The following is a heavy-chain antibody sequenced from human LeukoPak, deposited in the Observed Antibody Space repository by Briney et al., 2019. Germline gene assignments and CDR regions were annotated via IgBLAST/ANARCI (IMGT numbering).Heavy chain of an antibody. CDR3: AKRGRGYSSRVYFDY. D-gene: IGHD3-22*01. CDR1: GGSLSGYY. J-gene: IGHJ4*02. Sequence: PSETLSLTCAVYGGSLSGYYWSWIRQPPGKGLEWIGEINHSGSTNYNPSLKSRVTISVDTSKNQFSLKLSSVTAADTAVYYCAKRGRGYSSRVYFDYWGQGTLVTVSS. CDR2: INHSGST. V-gene: IGHV4-34*01.